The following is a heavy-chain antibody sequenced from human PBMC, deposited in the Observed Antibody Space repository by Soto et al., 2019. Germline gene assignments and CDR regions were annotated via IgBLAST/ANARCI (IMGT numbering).Heavy chain of an antibody. CDR3: ARSSGYYCVDY. D-gene: IGHD3-22*01. CDR2: INAANGNT. V-gene: IGHV1-3*01. Sequence: QVQLVQSGAEVKKPGASVKVSCKASGYTFTNYAMHWVRRAPGQRLEWMGWINAANGNTKYSQKFQGRVTITRDTSASTAYMELISLRSEDTAVYYCARSSGYYCVDYWGQGTLVTVSS. J-gene: IGHJ4*02. CDR1: GYTFTNYA.